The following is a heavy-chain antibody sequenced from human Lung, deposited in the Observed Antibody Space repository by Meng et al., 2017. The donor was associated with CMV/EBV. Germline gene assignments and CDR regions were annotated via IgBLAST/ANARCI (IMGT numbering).Heavy chain of an antibody. D-gene: IGHD2-2*01. CDR2: INPNSGGT. CDR1: GYTFTGYY. CDR3: ARNGYCSSTSCYRYGMDV. V-gene: IGHV1-2*02. Sequence: ASXXXSCXASGYTFTGYYMHWVRQAPGQGLEWMGWINPNSGGTNYAQKFQGRVTMTRDTSISTAYMELSRLRSDDTAVYYCARNGYCSSTSCYRYGMDVLGQGXTVTVSS. J-gene: IGHJ6*02.